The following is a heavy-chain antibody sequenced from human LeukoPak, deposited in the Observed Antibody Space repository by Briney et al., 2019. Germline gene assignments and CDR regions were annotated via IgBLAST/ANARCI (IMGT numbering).Heavy chain of an antibody. CDR2: IWYDGSNK. D-gene: IGHD6-13*01. V-gene: IGHV3-33*01. Sequence: GGSLRLSCAASGFTFSSYGMHWVRQAPGKGLEWVAVIWYDGSNKYYADSVKGRFTISRDNSKNTLYLQMNSLRAEDTAVYYCARAPGYSSSWYSDWGQGTLVTVSS. CDR1: GFTFSSYG. J-gene: IGHJ4*02. CDR3: ARAPGYSSSWYSD.